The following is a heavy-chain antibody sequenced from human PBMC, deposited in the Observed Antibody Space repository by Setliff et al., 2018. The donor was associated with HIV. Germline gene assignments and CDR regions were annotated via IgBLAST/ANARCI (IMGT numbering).Heavy chain of an antibody. J-gene: IGHJ4*02. V-gene: IGHV4-61*02. CDR3: ARTNRWELLSPYFDA. D-gene: IGHD1-7*01. CDR2: IYSNGTT. CDR1: GGSISSRSYD. Sequence: PSETLSLTCTVSGGSISSRSYDWSWLRQPAGKGLEWIGRIYSNGTTKYNPSLKSRVTMSVDRPNNHFSLRLTSVTAAATAVYFCARTNRWELLSPYFDAWGQGTLVTVSS.